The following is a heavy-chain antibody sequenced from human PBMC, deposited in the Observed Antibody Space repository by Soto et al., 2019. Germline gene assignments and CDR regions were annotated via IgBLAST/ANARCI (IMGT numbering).Heavy chain of an antibody. J-gene: IGHJ4*02. D-gene: IGHD6-13*01. V-gene: IGHV3-74*01. CDR3: AKDRAAAGKKYFDY. CDR1: GFTFFRSW. Sequence: GGSLRLSCAASGFTFFRSWMHWVRQAPGKGLEWVSRIDSDGTTTNYADSVKGRFTISRDNSKNTLYLQMNSLRAEDTAVYYCAKDRAAAGKKYFDYWGQGTLVTVSS. CDR2: IDSDGTTT.